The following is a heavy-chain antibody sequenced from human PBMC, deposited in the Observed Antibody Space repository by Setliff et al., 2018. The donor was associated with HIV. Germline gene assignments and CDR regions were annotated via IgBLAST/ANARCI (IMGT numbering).Heavy chain of an antibody. J-gene: IGHJ4*02. Sequence: GGSLRLSCAASGFTFSSYAMHWVRQAPGKGLEWLALISYDGRNKFYADSVKGRFTISRDNSRNTLYLQVSSLRAEDTAVYYCARDRGSSTWYFDYWGQGTLVTVSS. CDR2: ISYDGRNK. CDR1: GFTFSSYA. D-gene: IGHD6-13*01. V-gene: IGHV3-30*04. CDR3: ARDRGSSTWYFDY.